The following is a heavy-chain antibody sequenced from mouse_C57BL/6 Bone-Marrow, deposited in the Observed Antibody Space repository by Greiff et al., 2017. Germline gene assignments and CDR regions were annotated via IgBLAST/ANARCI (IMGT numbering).Heavy chain of an antibody. V-gene: IGHV7-1*01. CDR1: GFTFSDFY. CDR2: SRNKANDYTT. D-gene: IGHD1-1*01. J-gene: IGHJ4*01. Sequence: EVKLVESGGGLVQSGRSLRLSCATSGFTFSDFYMEWVRQAPGKGLEWIAASRNKANDYTTEYSASVKGRFIVSRDTSQSILYLQMNALRAEDTAIYYCARDAPYYGSRGGMDDWGQGTSVTVSS. CDR3: ARDAPYYGSRGGMDD.